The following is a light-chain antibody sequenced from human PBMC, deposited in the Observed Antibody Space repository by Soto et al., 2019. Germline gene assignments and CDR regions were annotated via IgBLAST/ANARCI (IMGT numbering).Light chain of an antibody. CDR3: MQGTHWPPYS. J-gene: IGKJ2*03. CDR1: QSLVYSDGNTY. Sequence: VVMTQSPLSLPVTLGQPASISCRSSQSLVYSDGNTYLNWFQQRPGQSPRRLIYKVSNRDSGVPDRFGGSGSGTDFTLKISRVEAEDVGVYYCMQGTHWPPYSFGQGTKLEIK. CDR2: KVS. V-gene: IGKV2-30*01.